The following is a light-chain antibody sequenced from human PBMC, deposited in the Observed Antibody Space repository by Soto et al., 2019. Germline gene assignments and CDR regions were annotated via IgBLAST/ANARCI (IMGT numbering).Light chain of an antibody. Sequence: DIQMTQSPSTLSASVGDSVTITCRASHIVSRYLAWYQQKPGKVPKLLIYDASSLESEVPSRFSGGGSGKEFTLTISSLQADDFATYYCQQYSSHATFGQGTKVEIK. CDR2: DAS. CDR1: HIVSRY. CDR3: QQYSSHAT. J-gene: IGKJ1*01. V-gene: IGKV1-5*01.